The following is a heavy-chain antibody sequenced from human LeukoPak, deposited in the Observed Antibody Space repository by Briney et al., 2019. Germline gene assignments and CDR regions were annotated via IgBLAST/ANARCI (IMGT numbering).Heavy chain of an antibody. D-gene: IGHD6-13*01. CDR2: IRDDGNRK. Sequence: GGSLRLSCVASGFTFRIYGMHWVRQAPAKGLEWVAFIRDDGNRKFYGASVKGRFTISRDNPRNTLYLQMHILGHEDTAVYYCAKIARNSSSWYSGFDFWGQGNLVTVSS. V-gene: IGHV3-30*02. J-gene: IGHJ4*02. CDR3: AKIARNSSSWYSGFDF. CDR1: GFTFRIYG.